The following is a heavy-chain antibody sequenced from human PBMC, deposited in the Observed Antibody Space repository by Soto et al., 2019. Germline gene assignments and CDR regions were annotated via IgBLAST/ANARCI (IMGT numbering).Heavy chain of an antibody. V-gene: IGHV5-51*01. CDR1: GYSFTSYW. CDR2: IYPGDSDT. CDR3: ARHPPTYYYDSSGYYYFDY. Sequence: PGESLKISCKGSGYSFTSYWIGWVRQMPGKGLEWMGIIYPGDSDTRYSPSFQGQVTISADKSISTAYLQWSSLKASDTAMYYCARHPPTYYYDSSGYYYFDYWGQGTLVTVSS. J-gene: IGHJ4*02. D-gene: IGHD3-22*01.